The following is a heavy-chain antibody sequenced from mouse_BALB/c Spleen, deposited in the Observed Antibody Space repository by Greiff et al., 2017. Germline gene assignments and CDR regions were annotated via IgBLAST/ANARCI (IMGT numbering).Heavy chain of an antibody. CDR2: INPSNGGT. CDR3: TRGDGYEKNFDY. V-gene: IGHV1S81*02. J-gene: IGHJ2*01. CDR1: GYTFTSYY. Sequence: VQVVESGAELVKPGASVKLSCKASGYTFTSYYMYWVKQRPGQGLEWIGEINPSNGGTNFNEKFKSKATLTVDKSSSTAYMQLSSLTSEDSAVYYCTRGDGYEKNFDYWGQGTTLTVSS. D-gene: IGHD2-3*01.